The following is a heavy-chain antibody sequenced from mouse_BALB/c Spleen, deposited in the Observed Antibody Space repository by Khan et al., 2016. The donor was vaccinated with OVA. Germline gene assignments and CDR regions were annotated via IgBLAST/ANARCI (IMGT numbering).Heavy chain of an antibody. J-gene: IGHJ2*01. V-gene: IGHV1-39*01. CDR2: IDPYYGGA. D-gene: IGHD2-1*01. CDR1: GYSFTGYN. Sequence: VQLQQSGPELEKPGASVKISCKASGYSFTGYNMNWVKQSNGKSLEWIGNIDPYYGGATYNQKFKGKATLTVDKSSSTAYMQLKSLTSEDSAVYYCTRGCGNYVRYYFDYWGQGTTLTVSS. CDR3: TRGCGNYVRYYFDY.